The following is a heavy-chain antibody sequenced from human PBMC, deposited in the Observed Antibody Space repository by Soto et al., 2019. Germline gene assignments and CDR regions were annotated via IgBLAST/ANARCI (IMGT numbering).Heavy chain of an antibody. Sequence: EVQLVESGGGLVQPGGSQKLSCAASGFTFSGSAMHWVRQASGKGLEWVGRIRSKANSYATAYAASVKGRFTISRDDSKNTAYLQMNSLKTEDTAVYYCTSTYYDFWSGYYEIDYWGQGTLVTVSS. CDR1: GFTFSGSA. CDR2: IRSKANSYAT. V-gene: IGHV3-73*01. D-gene: IGHD3-3*01. CDR3: TSTYYDFWSGYYEIDY. J-gene: IGHJ4*02.